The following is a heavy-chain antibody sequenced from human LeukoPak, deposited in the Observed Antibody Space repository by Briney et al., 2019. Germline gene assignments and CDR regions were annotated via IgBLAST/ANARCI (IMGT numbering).Heavy chain of an antibody. CDR1: GFTFSSYG. CDR2: IWSDGTNK. CDR3: ATNYGSGNTDHYFDY. Sequence: PGGSLRLSCAASGFTFSSYGMHWVRQAPGKGLEWVAVIWSDGTNKYYADSVKGRFTISRDNSKNTLYLQMNSLRAEDTAVYYCATNYGSGNTDHYFDYWGQGTLVTVSS. V-gene: IGHV3-33*01. D-gene: IGHD3-10*01. J-gene: IGHJ4*02.